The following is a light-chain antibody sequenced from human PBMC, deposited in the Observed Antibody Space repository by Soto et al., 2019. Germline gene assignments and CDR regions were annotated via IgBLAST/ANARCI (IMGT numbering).Light chain of an antibody. J-gene: IGKJ1*01. CDR3: PQYGSAPPVT. CDR1: QSVSSSY. Sequence: EIVLTQSPGTLSLSPGERATLSCRASQSVSSSYLAWYQQKPGQAPRLLIYGASSRATGIPDRFSGSGSGTDFTLTISRLEPEDFAVYYCPQYGSAPPVTFGKGTKVEIK. CDR2: GAS. V-gene: IGKV3-20*01.